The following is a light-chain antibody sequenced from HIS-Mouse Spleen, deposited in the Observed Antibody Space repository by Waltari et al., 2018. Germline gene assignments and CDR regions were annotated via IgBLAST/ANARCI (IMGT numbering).Light chain of an antibody. Sequence: QSALTQPASVSGSPGQSITISCTGTSSDVGSYNLVSLYQQHPGKAPKLMSYEGRKRRGGGSNRCSGSKSGNTGALAMCGRQAEDEADYYCCSYAGSSTWVFGGGTKLTVL. CDR3: CSYAGSSTWV. CDR2: EGR. V-gene: IGLV2-23*01. CDR1: SSDVGSYNL. J-gene: IGLJ3*02.